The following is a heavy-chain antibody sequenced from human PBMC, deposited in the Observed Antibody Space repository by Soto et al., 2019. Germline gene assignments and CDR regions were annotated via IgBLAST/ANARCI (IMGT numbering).Heavy chain of an antibody. CDR3: ARKPNGFDS. Sequence: EVQLLESGGGLVQPGGSLRLSCAASGFTVSRHAMTWVRQAPGKGLEWVSSISENSGGTYYADSAKGRFTISRDNSKNMLYFQMTSLRAEDTALYYCARKPNGFDSWGQGTLVVVSS. J-gene: IGHJ5*01. CDR1: GFTVSRHA. CDR2: ISENSGGT. V-gene: IGHV3-23*01.